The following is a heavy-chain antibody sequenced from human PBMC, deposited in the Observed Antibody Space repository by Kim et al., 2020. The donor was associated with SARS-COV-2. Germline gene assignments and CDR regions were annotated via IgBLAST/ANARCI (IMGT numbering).Heavy chain of an antibody. V-gene: IGHV4-34*01. Sequence: RGRVTISVDTSKNQFSLKLSSVTAADRAVYYCARANGYNWNYYYYYGMDVWGQGTTVTVSS. D-gene: IGHD1-20*01. CDR3: ARANGYNWNYYYYYGMDV. J-gene: IGHJ6*02.